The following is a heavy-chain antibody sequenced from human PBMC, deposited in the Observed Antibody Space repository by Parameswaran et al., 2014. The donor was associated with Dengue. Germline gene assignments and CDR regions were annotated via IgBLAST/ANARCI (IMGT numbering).Heavy chain of an antibody. V-gene: IGHV1-2*02. J-gene: IGHJ6*02. Sequence: WVRQAPGQGLEWMGWINPNSGGTNYAQKFQGRVTMTRDTPISTAYMELSRLRSDDTAVYYCARDNGYYGSGSYVWGQGTTVTVSS. CDR2: INPNSGGT. CDR3: ARDNGYYGSGSYV. D-gene: IGHD3-10*01.